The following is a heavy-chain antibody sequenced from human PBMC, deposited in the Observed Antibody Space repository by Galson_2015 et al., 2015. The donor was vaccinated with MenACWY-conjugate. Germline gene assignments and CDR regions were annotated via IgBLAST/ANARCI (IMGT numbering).Heavy chain of an antibody. Sequence: SLRLSCAASGFTFSSYWMTWVRQAPGKGLEGVAYIKEDGSKKLYADSVKGRFTVSRDNAENSVYLQMSSLRAEDTAVYYCTRDWGRSFDYWGQGVLVTVSS. V-gene: IGHV3-7*03. J-gene: IGHJ4*02. CDR3: TRDWGRSFDY. CDR2: IKEDGSKK. D-gene: IGHD3-16*01. CDR1: GFTFSSYW.